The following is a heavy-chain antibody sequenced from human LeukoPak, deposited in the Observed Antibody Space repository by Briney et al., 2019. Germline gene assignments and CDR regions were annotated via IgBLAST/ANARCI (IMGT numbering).Heavy chain of an antibody. V-gene: IGHV4-39*01. CDR1: GDSIGSSLYY. Sequence: SETLSLTCTVSGDSIGSSLYYWVWMRQPPGKGLEYIGSIYYSGTTYYNPSLKSRVTISIDTSKNQFSLKLTSVTAADTAVYYCASPVGSSGYYYFDSWGQGSLVTVSS. D-gene: IGHD2-15*01. CDR2: IYYSGTT. J-gene: IGHJ4*02. CDR3: ASPVGSSGYYYFDS.